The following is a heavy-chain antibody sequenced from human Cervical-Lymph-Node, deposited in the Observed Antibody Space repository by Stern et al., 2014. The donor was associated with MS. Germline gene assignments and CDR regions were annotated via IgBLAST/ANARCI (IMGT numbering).Heavy chain of an antibody. V-gene: IGHV1-46*01. CDR3: ARQNMVRGVTELDF. J-gene: IGHJ4*02. CDR1: GYTFSIYY. Sequence: QVQLVQSGTEVKKSGASVRVSCKASGYTFSIYYMHWVRQAPGQGLEWLGIINPATGGTTYAQKFQDKVTMTNGTSTSTLYLEMSSLISEDTAVYYCARQNMVRGVTELDFWGRGTLVPVSS. CDR2: INPATGGT. D-gene: IGHD3-10*01.